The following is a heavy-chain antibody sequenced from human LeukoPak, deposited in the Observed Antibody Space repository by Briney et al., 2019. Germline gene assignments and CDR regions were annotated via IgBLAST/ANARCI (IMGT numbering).Heavy chain of an antibody. V-gene: IGHV4-4*07. CDR2: IYTSGST. J-gene: IGHJ4*01. CDR1: GGSISSYY. Sequence: PSETLSLTCTVSGGSISSYYWSWIRQPAGKGLEWIGRIYTSGSTNYNPSLKSRVTMSVDTSKNQFSLRLTSVTATDTAVYYCARGLARGSSSTYWGHGTLVTVSS. D-gene: IGHD6-6*01. CDR3: ARGLARGSSSTY.